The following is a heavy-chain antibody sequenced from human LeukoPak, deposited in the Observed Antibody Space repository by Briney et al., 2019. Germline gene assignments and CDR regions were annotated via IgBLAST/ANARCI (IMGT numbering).Heavy chain of an antibody. V-gene: IGHV4-30-2*01. CDR3: AGLWFGELLPGGYFDY. Sequence: SQTLSLTCAVSGGSISRGGYSWSWIRQPPGKGLEWIGYIYHSGSTYYNPSLKSRVTISVDRSKNQFSLKLSSVTAADTAVYYCAGLWFGELLPGGYFDYWGQGTLVTVSS. CDR2: IYHSGST. D-gene: IGHD3-10*01. J-gene: IGHJ4*02. CDR1: GGSISRGGYS.